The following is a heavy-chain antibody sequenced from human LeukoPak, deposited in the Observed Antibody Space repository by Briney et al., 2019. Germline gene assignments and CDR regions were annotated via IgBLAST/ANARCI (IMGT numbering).Heavy chain of an antibody. V-gene: IGHV3-21*01. CDR1: GFTFSSYS. D-gene: IGHD3-22*01. Sequence: PGGSLRLSCAASGFTFSSYSMNWVRHAPGKGLERVSSISSSSSYIYYADSVKGRFTISRDNAKNSLYLQMNRLRAQDTAVYYCARDLRLLFGSSGYYSFDYWGQGTLVTVSS. CDR3: ARDLRLLFGSSGYYSFDY. J-gene: IGHJ4*02. CDR2: ISSSSSYI.